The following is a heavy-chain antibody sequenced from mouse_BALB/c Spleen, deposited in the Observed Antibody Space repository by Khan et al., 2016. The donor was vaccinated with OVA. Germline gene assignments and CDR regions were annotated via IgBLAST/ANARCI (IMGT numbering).Heavy chain of an antibody. Sequence: EVELVESGGGLVQPGGSRKLSCAASGFTFSGFGMHWVRQAPEKGLEWVAYISSGSSTIYYADTVKGRFTISRDNPKNTLILQMTRLRSEDTAMYYCARRRSYDGYYGGAMDYWGQGTSVTVSS. CDR3: ARRRSYDGYYGGAMDY. D-gene: IGHD2-3*01. CDR1: GFTFSGFG. V-gene: IGHV5-17*02. J-gene: IGHJ4*01. CDR2: ISSGSSTI.